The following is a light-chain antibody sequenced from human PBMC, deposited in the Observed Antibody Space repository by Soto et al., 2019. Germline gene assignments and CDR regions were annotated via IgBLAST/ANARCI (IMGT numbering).Light chain of an antibody. Sequence: EIAMTQPPATLSVSPGERATLSCRASQSVSSNLAWYQQKPGQAPRLLIYGASTRATGIPARFSGSGSGTEFTLTISSLQSEDFAVYYCQYYDKLAKAITFGQGTRLEIK. J-gene: IGKJ5*01. CDR2: GAS. CDR1: QSVSSN. V-gene: IGKV3-15*01. CDR3: QYYDKLAKAIT.